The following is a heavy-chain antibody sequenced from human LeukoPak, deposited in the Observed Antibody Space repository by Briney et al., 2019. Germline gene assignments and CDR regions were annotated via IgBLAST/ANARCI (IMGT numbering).Heavy chain of an antibody. V-gene: IGHV3-23*01. D-gene: IGHD6-19*01. CDR2: ISGSGGST. J-gene: IGHJ6*02. Sequence: GGSLRLSCAASGFTFSTYAMTWVRQAPGKGLEWVSAISGSGGSTYYADSVKGRFTISRDNSKNTLYLQMNSLRAEDTAVYYCAKGGMSSGWTPRHYYYYGMDVWGQGTTVTVSS. CDR1: GFTFSTYA. CDR3: AKGGMSSGWTPRHYYYYGMDV.